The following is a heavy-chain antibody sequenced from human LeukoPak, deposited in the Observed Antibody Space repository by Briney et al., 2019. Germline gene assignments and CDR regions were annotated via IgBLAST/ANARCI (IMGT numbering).Heavy chain of an antibody. D-gene: IGHD3-22*01. CDR1: GGSISSGGYY. J-gene: IGHJ4*02. CDR2: IYYSGST. CDR3: ARNDSSGILDY. V-gene: IGHV4-31*03. Sequence: SETLSLTCTFSGGSISSGGYYWRWIRQHPGKGLEWIGYIYYSGSTYYNPSLKSRVTISVDTSKNQFSLKLSSVTAADTAVYYCARNDSSGILDYWGQGTLVTVSS.